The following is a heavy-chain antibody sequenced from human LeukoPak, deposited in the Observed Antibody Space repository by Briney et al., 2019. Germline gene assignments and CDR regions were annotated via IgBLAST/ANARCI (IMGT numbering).Heavy chain of an antibody. V-gene: IGHV4-38-2*02. Sequence: SETLSLTCTVSGGSISSGYYWGWIRQPPGKGLEWIGSIYHSGSTYYNPSLKSRVTISVDTSKNQFSLKLSSVTAADTAVYYCARERGPSGEDYWGQGTLVTVSS. D-gene: IGHD3-16*01. CDR1: GGSISSGYY. CDR3: ARERGPSGEDY. J-gene: IGHJ4*02. CDR2: IYHSGST.